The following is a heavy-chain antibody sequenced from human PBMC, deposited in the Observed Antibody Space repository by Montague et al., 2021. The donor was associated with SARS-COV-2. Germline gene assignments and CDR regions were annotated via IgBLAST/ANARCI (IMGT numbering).Heavy chain of an antibody. Sequence: ESLSLTCGVYGGSFGDDYWSWIRQPPGKGLEWIGDIKQSGSTNYNPSLKSRVTISVDTSKNQFSLKLTSVAAADTAVYFCARGHLSVSMIVVVFTSASYYFDYWGQGAQVTVSS. CDR1: GGSFGDDY. D-gene: IGHD3-22*01. CDR2: IKQSGST. CDR3: ARGHLSVSMIVVVFTSASYYFDY. J-gene: IGHJ4*02. V-gene: IGHV4-34*01.